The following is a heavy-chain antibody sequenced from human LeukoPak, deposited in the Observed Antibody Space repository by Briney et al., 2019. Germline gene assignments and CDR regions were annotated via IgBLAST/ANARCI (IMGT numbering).Heavy chain of an antibody. Sequence: SQTLSLTCAISGDSVSSNSAAWNRIRQSPSRGLEWLGRTYYRSKWYNDYAVSVKSRITINPDTSKNQFSLQLNSVTPEDTAVYYCARDLIAVAGTGGYGMDVWGQGTTVTVSS. J-gene: IGHJ6*02. V-gene: IGHV6-1*01. CDR3: ARDLIAVAGTGGYGMDV. CDR2: TYYRSKWYN. D-gene: IGHD6-19*01. CDR1: GDSVSSNSAA.